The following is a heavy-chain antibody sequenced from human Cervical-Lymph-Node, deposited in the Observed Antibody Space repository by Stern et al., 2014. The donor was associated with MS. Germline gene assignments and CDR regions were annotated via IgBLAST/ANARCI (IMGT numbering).Heavy chain of an antibody. Sequence: QVQLQESGPGLLRPSQTLSLNCTVSGVSISRDGFFWSWIRQFPGQGLEWIGYFYHSGVTDYNPSLSSRVTISVDTSKNQFSLNLNSVTAADTAIYYCMSRSGDWGQGIQVTVSS. CDR2: FYHSGVT. J-gene: IGHJ4*02. CDR1: GVSISRDGFF. V-gene: IGHV4-31*03. CDR3: MSRSGD.